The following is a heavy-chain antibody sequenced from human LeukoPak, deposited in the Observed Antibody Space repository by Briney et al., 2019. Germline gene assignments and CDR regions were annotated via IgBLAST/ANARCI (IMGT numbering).Heavy chain of an antibody. J-gene: IGHJ3*02. D-gene: IGHD1-26*01. V-gene: IGHV4-59*01. CDR1: DGSINSYY. CDR3: ARGLQWELLGAFDI. CDR2: ISYSGTT. Sequence: SETLSLICTVSDGSINSYYWSWIRQTPGKGLEWIGYISYSGTTNYNPSLKSRLTISVDTSKNQFSLKLRSVTAADTAVYYCARGLQWELLGAFDIWGQGTMVTVSS.